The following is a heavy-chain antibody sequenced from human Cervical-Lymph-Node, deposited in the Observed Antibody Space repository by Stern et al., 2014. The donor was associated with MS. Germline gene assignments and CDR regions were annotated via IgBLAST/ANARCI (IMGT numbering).Heavy chain of an antibody. CDR2: MNPDSGDT. Sequence: QVQLVQSGAEVRKPGASVRLSCKASGYIFTSDDINWVRQASGQGLEWMGWMNPDSGDTGFEQKFRGRVTMTRDISTSTAYMELSSLTSEDTAVYCCTKAWGHWGQGTQVTVSS. V-gene: IGHV1-8*01. J-gene: IGHJ1*01. CDR1: GYIFTSDD. D-gene: IGHD7-27*01. CDR3: TKAWGH.